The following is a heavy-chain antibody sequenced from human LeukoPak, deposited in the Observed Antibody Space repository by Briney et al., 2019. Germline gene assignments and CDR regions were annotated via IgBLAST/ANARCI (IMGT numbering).Heavy chain of an antibody. Sequence: GDSLKISCEASGNAFPNLWIGWVRQKPGKGLEWMGIIYPGDSDTRYSPSFQGQVTISADKSISTAYLQWSSLKASDTAMYYCAKASAACSSTSCPFDYWGQGTLVTVSS. CDR3: AKASAACSSTSCPFDY. D-gene: IGHD2-2*01. J-gene: IGHJ4*02. V-gene: IGHV5-51*01. CDR2: IYPGDSDT. CDR1: GNAFPNLW.